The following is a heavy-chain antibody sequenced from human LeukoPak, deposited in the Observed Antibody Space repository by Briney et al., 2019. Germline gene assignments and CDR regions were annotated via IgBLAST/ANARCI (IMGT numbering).Heavy chain of an antibody. J-gene: IGHJ4*02. Sequence: GRSLRLSCAASGFTFSSYGMHWVRQAPGKGLEWVAVIWYDGSNKYYADSVKGRFTISRDNSKNTLYLQMNSLRAEDTAVYYCARDLVVRGVILDYWGQGTLVTVSS. V-gene: IGHV3-33*01. D-gene: IGHD3-10*01. CDR1: GFTFSSYG. CDR3: ARDLVVRGVILDY. CDR2: IWYDGSNK.